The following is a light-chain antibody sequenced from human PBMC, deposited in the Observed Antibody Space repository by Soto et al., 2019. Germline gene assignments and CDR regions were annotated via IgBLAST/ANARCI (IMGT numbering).Light chain of an antibody. V-gene: IGKV3-11*01. Sequence: EIVLTQSPATLSLSPGGRATLSRRASQSVSSYLAWYQQKPGQAPRLLIYDASNRATGIPARFSGSGSGTDFTLTISSLEPEDFAVYYCQQRSNWPTFGQGTRLEI. CDR2: DAS. CDR3: QQRSNWPT. CDR1: QSVSSY. J-gene: IGKJ5*01.